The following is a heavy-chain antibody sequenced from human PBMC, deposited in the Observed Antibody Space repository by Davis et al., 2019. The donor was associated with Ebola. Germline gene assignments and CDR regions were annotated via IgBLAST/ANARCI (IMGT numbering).Heavy chain of an antibody. J-gene: IGHJ6*02. V-gene: IGHV3-48*03. CDR3: ARWGSGWYYYYGMDV. CDR2: ISTSSGTL. CDR1: GFNFNTYE. D-gene: IGHD6-19*01. Sequence: GESLKISCAASGFNFNTYEMNWVRQTPGKGLEWVAYISTSSGTLYYADSVKGRFTISRDNAKNSLYLQMNSLRAEDTAVYYCARWGSGWYYYYGMDVWGQGTTVTVSS.